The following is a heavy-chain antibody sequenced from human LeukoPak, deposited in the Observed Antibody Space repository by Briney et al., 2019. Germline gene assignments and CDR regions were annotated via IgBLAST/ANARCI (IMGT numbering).Heavy chain of an antibody. V-gene: IGHV4-34*01. Sequence: PSETLSLTCAVYGGSFSGYYWSWIRQPPGKGLEWIGEINHSGSTNYNLSLKSRVTISVDTSKNQFSLKLSSVTAADTAVYYCARGGLVGAFDIWGQGTMVTVSS. J-gene: IGHJ3*02. CDR1: GGSFSGYY. CDR3: ARGGLVGAFDI. CDR2: INHSGST. D-gene: IGHD2-15*01.